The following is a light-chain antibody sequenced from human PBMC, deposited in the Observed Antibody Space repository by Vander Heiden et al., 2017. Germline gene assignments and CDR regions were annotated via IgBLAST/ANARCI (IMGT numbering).Light chain of an antibody. Sequence: DIQTTQSPSSLSASVGDRVTITCQASQGISNYLNWYQQKPGKAPKLLIYDASSLQRGVPSRFSGSGSGTDFTFTISSLQPEDFATYYCQQCDSPPVTFGQGTRLEIK. CDR1: QGISNY. J-gene: IGKJ5*01. CDR2: DAS. CDR3: QQCDSPPVT. V-gene: IGKV1-33*01.